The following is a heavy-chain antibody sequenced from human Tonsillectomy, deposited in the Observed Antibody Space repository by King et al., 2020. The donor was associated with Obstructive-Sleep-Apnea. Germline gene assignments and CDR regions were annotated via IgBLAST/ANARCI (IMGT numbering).Heavy chain of an antibody. CDR1: GGSISSYY. J-gene: IGHJ6*02. CDR2: IYYSGSP. V-gene: IGHV4-59*08. D-gene: IGHD1-26*01. CDR3: ARSGSGMDV. Sequence: QLQESGPGLVKPSETLSLTCTVSGGSISSYYWSWIRQPPGKGLEWIGYIYYSGSPNYNPSLTSRVTISVDTSKNQFSLKLSSVTAADTAVYYCARSGSGMDVWGQGTTVTVSS.